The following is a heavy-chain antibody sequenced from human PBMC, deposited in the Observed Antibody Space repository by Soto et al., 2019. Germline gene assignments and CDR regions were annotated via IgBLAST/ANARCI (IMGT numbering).Heavy chain of an antibody. J-gene: IGHJ6*02. Sequence: PGESLRLSCAASGFTFSSYGMHWVRQAPGKGLEWVAVIWYDGSNKYYADSVKGRFTISRDNSKNTLYLQMNSLRAEDTAVYYCAREIAARPGFYYYYGMDVWGQGTTVTVSS. CDR2: IWYDGSNK. CDR3: AREIAARPGFYYYYGMDV. CDR1: GFTFSSYG. V-gene: IGHV3-33*01. D-gene: IGHD6-6*01.